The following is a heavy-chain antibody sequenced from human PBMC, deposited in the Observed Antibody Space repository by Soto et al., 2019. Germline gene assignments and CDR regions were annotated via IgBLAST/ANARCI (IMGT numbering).Heavy chain of an antibody. Sequence: QVQLQESGPGLVKPAETLFLTCTVSGGSISSYYWSWIRQPDGQGLEWIGRISTRGRTNYNPSLKCLVTLSVDTPRILFSLMPTSVAAREPSIYEGARVLLAVVGPLAYWGQGPLVTSPS. CDR2: ISTRGRT. V-gene: IGHV4-4*07. CDR1: GGSISSYY. J-gene: IGHJ4*02. D-gene: IGHD2-15*01. CDR3: ARVLLAVVGPLAY.